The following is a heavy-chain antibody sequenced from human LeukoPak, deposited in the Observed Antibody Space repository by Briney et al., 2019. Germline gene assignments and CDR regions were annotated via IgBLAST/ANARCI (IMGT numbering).Heavy chain of an antibody. D-gene: IGHD5-12*01. V-gene: IGHV4-4*07. CDR3: ARDTGIRGYSGYDLGY. Sequence: SETLSLTCTVSGGSISSYYRSWIRQPAGKGLEWIGRIYTSGSTNYNPSLKSRVTMSVDTSKNQFSLKLSSVTAADTAVYYCARDTGIRGYSGYDLGYWGQGTLVTVSS. J-gene: IGHJ4*02. CDR1: GGSISSYY. CDR2: IYTSGST.